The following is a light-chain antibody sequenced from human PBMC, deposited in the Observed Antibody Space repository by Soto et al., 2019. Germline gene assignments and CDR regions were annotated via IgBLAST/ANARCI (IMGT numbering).Light chain of an antibody. CDR1: SSDIGNYDF. CDR3: SSYTTRTSFIL. Sequence: QSVLTQPASVSGSPGQSITISCTGTSSDIGNYDFVSWYQQVPGTAPKAMIYEVSSRPSGVSNRFSGSKSGNTASLTISGLQAEDEAYYYCSSYTTRTSFILFGGGTQLPVL. J-gene: IGLJ2*01. V-gene: IGLV2-14*01. CDR2: EVS.